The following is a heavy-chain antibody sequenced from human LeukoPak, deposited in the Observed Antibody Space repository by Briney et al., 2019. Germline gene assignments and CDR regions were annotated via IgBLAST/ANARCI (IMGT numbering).Heavy chain of an antibody. V-gene: IGHV3-15*01. J-gene: IGHJ4*02. CDR2: IKSKTNGGTT. CDR1: GFTFSNAW. Sequence: GGSLRLSCVASGFTFSNAWMSWVRQAPGKGLEWVGRIKSKTNGGTTDYAAPVKGRFTISRDDSKNTLYLQMNSLKTEDTAVYYCTKFDYAAFEYWGQGTLVTVSS. D-gene: IGHD4-17*01. CDR3: TKFDYAAFEY.